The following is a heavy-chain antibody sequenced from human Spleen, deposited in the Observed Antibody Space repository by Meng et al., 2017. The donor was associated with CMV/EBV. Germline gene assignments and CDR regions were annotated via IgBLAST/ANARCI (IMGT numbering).Heavy chain of an antibody. J-gene: IGHJ4*02. V-gene: IGHV1-69*10. Sequence: SGGTFSSYAISWVRQATGQGLEWMGGIIPILGIANCAQKFQGRVTITADKSTSTAYMELSSLRSEDTAVYYCATRSNYYGSGSYYRYWGQGTLVTVSS. D-gene: IGHD3-10*01. CDR2: IIPILGIA. CDR3: ATRSNYYGSGSYYRY. CDR1: GGTFSSYA.